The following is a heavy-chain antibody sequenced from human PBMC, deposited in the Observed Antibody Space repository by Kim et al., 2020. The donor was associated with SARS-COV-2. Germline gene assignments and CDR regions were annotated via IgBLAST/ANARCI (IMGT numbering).Heavy chain of an antibody. CDR3: ARQPCSSTSCYWGYYGMDV. CDR2: IYYSGST. CDR1: GGSISSSSYY. D-gene: IGHD2-2*01. V-gene: IGHV4-39*01. J-gene: IGHJ6*02. Sequence: SETLSLTCTVSGGSISSSSYYWGWIRQPPGKGLEWIGSIYYSGSTYYNPSLKSRVTISVDTSKNQFSLKLSSVTAADTAVYYCARQPCSSTSCYWGYYGMDVWGQGTTVTVSS.